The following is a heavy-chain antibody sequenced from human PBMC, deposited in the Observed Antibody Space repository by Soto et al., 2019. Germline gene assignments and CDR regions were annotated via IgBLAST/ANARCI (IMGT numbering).Heavy chain of an antibody. CDR3: APQPPWSSHY. V-gene: IGHV3-7*01. CDR1: GFTFSAFW. J-gene: IGHJ4*02. CDR2: VKPDGSDK. D-gene: IGHD1-1*01. Sequence: GGSLRLSCAASGFTFSAFWMSWVRQAPGKGLEWVANVKPDGSDKYYVDSVKGRFTISRDNAKDSLYLQMNSLRAEDTAVYYCAPQPPWSSHYWCPGLLVTLFS.